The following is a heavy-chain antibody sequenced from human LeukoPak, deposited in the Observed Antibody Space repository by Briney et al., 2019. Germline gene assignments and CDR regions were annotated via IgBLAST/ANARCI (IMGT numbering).Heavy chain of an antibody. D-gene: IGHD6-19*01. CDR2: IHTSGTT. Sequence: SETLSLTCTVSGGSISNYHWSWIRQPAGKGLEWIGKIHTSGTTNYNPPLKSRVSMSIDTTEDQVSLTIRSVTAADTAFYYCARRDISSGWSFDYWGQGTLVTVSS. CDR1: GGSISNYH. J-gene: IGHJ4*02. CDR3: ARRDISSGWSFDY. V-gene: IGHV4-4*07.